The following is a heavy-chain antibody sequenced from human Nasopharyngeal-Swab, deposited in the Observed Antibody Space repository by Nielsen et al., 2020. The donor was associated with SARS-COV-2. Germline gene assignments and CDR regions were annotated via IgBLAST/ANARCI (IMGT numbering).Heavy chain of an antibody. Sequence: WVRQAPRQGLEWMGIINPSGGSTSYAQKFQGRVTMTRDTSTSTVYMELSSLRSEDTAVYYCATLFAIAAAGTGFDYWGQGTLVTVSS. J-gene: IGHJ4*02. CDR2: INPSGGST. V-gene: IGHV1-46*01. CDR3: ATLFAIAAAGTGFDY. D-gene: IGHD6-13*01.